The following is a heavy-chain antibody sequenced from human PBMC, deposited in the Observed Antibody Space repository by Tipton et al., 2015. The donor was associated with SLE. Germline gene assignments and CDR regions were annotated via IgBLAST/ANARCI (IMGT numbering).Heavy chain of an antibody. Sequence: TLSLTCSVAGGSITSNNVHWAWIRQPPGKGLEWIGSIYYDGTTYYNPSLRGRLTLSVETSKDQISLRLTSVTAADTAGYYCARHLATRADYGDYINAFDYWGQGTLVTVSS. V-gene: IGHV4-39*07. CDR3: ARHLATRADYGDYINAFDY. J-gene: IGHJ4*02. CDR2: IYYDGTT. CDR1: GGSITSNNVH. D-gene: IGHD4-17*01.